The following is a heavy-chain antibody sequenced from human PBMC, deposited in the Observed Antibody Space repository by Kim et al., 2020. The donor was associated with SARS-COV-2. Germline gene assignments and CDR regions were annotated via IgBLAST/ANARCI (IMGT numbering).Heavy chain of an antibody. CDR1: GFTFRDYW. CDR3: ARDGDWTLDY. CDR2: IKTDGTWK. D-gene: IGHD1-1*01. Sequence: GGSLRLSCAASGFTFRDYWMSWVRQAPGKGLEWVGNIKTDGTWKNYIDSVKGRFTISRDNAKDSFYLQMNSLRADDTAVYYCARDGDWTLDYWGQGTPVTVSA. V-gene: IGHV3-7*01. J-gene: IGHJ4*02.